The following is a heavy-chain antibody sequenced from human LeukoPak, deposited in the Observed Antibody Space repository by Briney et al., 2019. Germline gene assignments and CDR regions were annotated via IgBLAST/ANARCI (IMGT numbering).Heavy chain of an antibody. D-gene: IGHD2-2*01. CDR1: GYTFISYY. V-gene: IGHV1-46*01. J-gene: IGHJ4*02. CDR2: INPSDGTT. Sequence: ASVKVSCKASGYTFISYYIHWVRQAPGQGLEWMGIINPSDGTTSYAQKFQGRVTMTRDMSTSTVYMELSSLRSEDKAVFYCARGSYAGRLDYWGQGTLVTVSS. CDR3: ARGSYAGRLDY.